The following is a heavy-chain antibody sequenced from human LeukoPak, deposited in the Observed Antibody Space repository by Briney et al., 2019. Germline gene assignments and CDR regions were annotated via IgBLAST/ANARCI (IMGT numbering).Heavy chain of an antibody. V-gene: IGHV3-48*04. J-gene: IGHJ4*02. CDR2: ISSSSSII. D-gene: IGHD5-24*01. Sequence: GGSLRLSCAASGFIFGTYSMTWVRQAPGKGLEWISYISSSSSIINYAESVRGRFTISRDNAKHLLYLQMNSLRAEDTAVYYCGRDYEERATDYWGQGTLVTVSS. CDR1: GFIFGTYS. CDR3: GRDYEERATDY.